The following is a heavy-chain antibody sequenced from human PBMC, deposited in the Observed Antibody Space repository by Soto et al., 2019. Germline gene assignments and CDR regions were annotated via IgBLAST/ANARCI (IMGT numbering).Heavy chain of an antibody. CDR1: GYTFNSYG. J-gene: IGHJ4*02. CDR3: ARRTRDSAPDF. CDR2: ISAYNGKT. V-gene: IGHV1-18*01. Sequence: QVQLVQSGAEVKKPGASVKVSCEASGYTFNSYGITWVRQAPGQGLEWIGWISAYNGKTNYAHNLQGSVTMTTDTATMTAHMELRSLIWDDSAVYFCARRTRDSAPDFWGQGTLVTVSS. D-gene: IGHD1-26*01.